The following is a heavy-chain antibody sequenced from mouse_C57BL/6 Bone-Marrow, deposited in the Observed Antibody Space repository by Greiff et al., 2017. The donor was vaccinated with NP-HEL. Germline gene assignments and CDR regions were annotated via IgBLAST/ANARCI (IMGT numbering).Heavy chain of an antibody. V-gene: IGHV1-76*01. CDR2: IYPGSGNT. D-gene: IGHD1-1*01. CDR3: ASPITTVVDPLYAMDY. Sequence: QVQLQQSGAELVRPGASVKLSCKASGYTFTDYYINWVKQRPGQGLEWIARIYPGSGNTYYNEKLKGKATLTAEKSSSTAYMQLSSLTSEDSAVYFCASPITTVVDPLYAMDYWGQGTSVTVSS. CDR1: GYTFTDYY. J-gene: IGHJ4*01.